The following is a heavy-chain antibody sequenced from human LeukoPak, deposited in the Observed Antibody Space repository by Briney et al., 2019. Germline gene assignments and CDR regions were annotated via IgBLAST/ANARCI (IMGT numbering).Heavy chain of an antibody. J-gene: IGHJ4*02. CDR1: GFTFSSYA. V-gene: IGHV3-30-3*01. Sequence: GRSLRLSCAASGFTFSSYAMHWVRQAPGKGLEWVAVISYDGSNKYYADSVKGRFTLSRDNSKNTLYLQMNSLRAEDTAVYYCARLGAESTFDYWGQGTLVTVSS. CDR3: ARLGAESTFDY. CDR2: ISYDGSNK.